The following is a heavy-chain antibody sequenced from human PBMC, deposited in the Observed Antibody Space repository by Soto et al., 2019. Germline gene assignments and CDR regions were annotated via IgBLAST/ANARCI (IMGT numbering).Heavy chain of an antibody. D-gene: IGHD1-26*01. V-gene: IGHV1-18*01. CDR2: ISAYDGNT. J-gene: IGHJ5*01. CDR3: FIVVYTDPGNWFAS. Sequence: ASVKLSCKASGYSFTNYGLSWVRQAPGQGLEWMGWISAYDGNTNYAQNFQGRVSMTTDTSASTAYMELRSLRSDDTAIYYCFIVVYTDPGNWFASCGQGSLVTGSS. CDR1: GYSFTNYG.